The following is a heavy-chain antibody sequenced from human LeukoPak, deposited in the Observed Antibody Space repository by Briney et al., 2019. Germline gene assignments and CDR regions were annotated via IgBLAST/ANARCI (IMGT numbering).Heavy chain of an antibody. V-gene: IGHV1-2*02. J-gene: IGHJ5*02. CDR1: GYTFTGYY. Sequence: ASVKVSCKASGYTFTGYYMHWVRQAPGQGLEWMGWINPNSSGTNYAQKFQGRVTMTRDTSISTAYMELSRLRSDDTAVYYCARAPADIVVVPAALNWFDPWGQGTLVTVSS. CDR2: INPNSSGT. CDR3: ARAPADIVVVPAALNWFDP. D-gene: IGHD2-2*01.